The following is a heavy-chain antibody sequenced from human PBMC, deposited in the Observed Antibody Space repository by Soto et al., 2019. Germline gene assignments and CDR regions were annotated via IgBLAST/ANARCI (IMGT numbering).Heavy chain of an antibody. CDR2: ISGSGGST. J-gene: IGHJ5*02. V-gene: IGHV3-23*01. CDR3: AKGELGVKEWFDP. D-gene: IGHD3-16*01. Sequence: EVQLLESGGGLVQPGGSLRLSCAASGFTFSSYAMSWVRQAPGKGLEWVSAISGSGGSTYYADSVKDRFTISRDNSKNTLYLQMNSVRAEDTAVYYCAKGELGVKEWFDPWGQGTLVTVSS. CDR1: GFTFSSYA.